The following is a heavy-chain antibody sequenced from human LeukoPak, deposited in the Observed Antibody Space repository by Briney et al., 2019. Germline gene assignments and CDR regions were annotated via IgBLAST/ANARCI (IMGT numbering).Heavy chain of an antibody. CDR1: GFTFSSYG. V-gene: IGHV3-30*18. D-gene: IGHD3-10*02. CDR2: ISYDGSNK. J-gene: IGHJ4*02. Sequence: GGSLRLSCAASGFTFSSYGMHWVRQAPGKGLEWVAVISYDGSNKYYADSVKGRFTISRDNSKNTLYLQMNSLRAEDTAVYYCAKDYSLGSGSYLFDYWGQGTLVTVSS. CDR3: AKDYSLGSGSYLFDY.